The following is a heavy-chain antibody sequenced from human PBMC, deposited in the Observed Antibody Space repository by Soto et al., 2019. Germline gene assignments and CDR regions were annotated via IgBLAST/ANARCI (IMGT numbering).Heavy chain of an antibody. CDR3: ARGGLSNHYGMDV. CDR2: ISSDGSNK. Sequence: QVQLVESGGGVVQPGRSLRLSCTATGFTFSIYSMHWVRQAPGKGLEWVAVISSDGSNKYDADSVKGRVTISRDSSKNTLFLQRNSLRVEETAVYYGARGGLSNHYGMDVWGQGTTVTVSS. D-gene: IGHD4-4*01. V-gene: IGHV3-30-3*01. J-gene: IGHJ6*02. CDR1: GFTFSIYS.